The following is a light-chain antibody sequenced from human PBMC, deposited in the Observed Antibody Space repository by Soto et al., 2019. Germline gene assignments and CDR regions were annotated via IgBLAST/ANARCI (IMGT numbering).Light chain of an antibody. J-gene: IGLJ3*02. CDR3: QVWDSSTVV. V-gene: IGLV3-9*01. CDR2: RDT. Sequence: SYELTQPLSVSVALGQTARITCGGNNIGSKNVHWYQLNPGQAPVLVIYRDTNRPSGIPERFSGSNSGNTATLAISGAQVGDDAGYYCQVWDSSTVVFGGGTKLTVL. CDR1: NIGSKN.